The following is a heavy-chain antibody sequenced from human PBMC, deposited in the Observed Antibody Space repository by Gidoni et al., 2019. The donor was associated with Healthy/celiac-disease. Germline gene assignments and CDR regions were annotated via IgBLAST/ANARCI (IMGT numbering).Heavy chain of an antibody. CDR2: ISYDGSNK. CDR1: GLTLSSNG. D-gene: IGHD6-13*01. Sequence: QVQPVESGGGVVQPGRSLRHSCAASGLTLSSNGMHWVRQAPGKGLEWVAVISYDGSNKYYADTVKGRFTISRDNSKNTLYLQMNSLRAEDTAVYYCAKDRDMGSSSWDWYFDLWGRGTLVTVSS. J-gene: IGHJ2*01. V-gene: IGHV3-30*18. CDR3: AKDRDMGSSSWDWYFDL.